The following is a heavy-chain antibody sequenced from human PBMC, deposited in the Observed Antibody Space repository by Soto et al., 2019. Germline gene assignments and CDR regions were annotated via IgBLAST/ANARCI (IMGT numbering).Heavy chain of an antibody. J-gene: IGHJ6*02. CDR1: GGTFSSYA. V-gene: IGHV1-69*13. D-gene: IGHD2-8*02. Sequence: AASVKVSFKASGGTFSSYAISWLRQAPGQGLEWMGGIIPIFGTANYAQKFQGRVTITADESTSTAYMELSSLRSEDTAVYYCATGADWGGFGYTRRYYYYYYGMDVWGQGTTVTVS. CDR2: IIPIFGTA. CDR3: ATGADWGGFGYTRRYYYYYYGMDV.